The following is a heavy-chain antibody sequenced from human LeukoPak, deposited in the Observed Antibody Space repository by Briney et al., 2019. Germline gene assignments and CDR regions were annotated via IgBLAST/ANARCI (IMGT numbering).Heavy chain of an antibody. CDR3: ARGVLPAAMRGVGDAFDI. CDR2: INPNSGGT. D-gene: IGHD2-2*01. V-gene: IGHV1-2*04. Sequence: ALVKVSCKASGYTFTSYDINWVRQAPGQGLEWMGWINPNSGGTNYAQKFQGWVTMTRDTSISTAYMELSRLRSDDTAVYYCARGVLPAAMRGVGDAFDIWGQGTMVTVSS. J-gene: IGHJ3*02. CDR1: GYTFTSYD.